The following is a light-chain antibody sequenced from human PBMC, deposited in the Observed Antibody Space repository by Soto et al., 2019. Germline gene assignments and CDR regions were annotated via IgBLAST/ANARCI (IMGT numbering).Light chain of an antibody. J-gene: IGKJ1*01. CDR2: GAS. Sequence: EIVLTQSPATLSVSPGERATLSCRASQSVSSNLAWYQQKPGPAPRLLICGASTRATGMPARFSGSGSGTEFTLTISSLQSEDFAVYYCQQYNNWPQTFGQGTKVDIK. V-gene: IGKV3-15*01. CDR1: QSVSSN. CDR3: QQYNNWPQT.